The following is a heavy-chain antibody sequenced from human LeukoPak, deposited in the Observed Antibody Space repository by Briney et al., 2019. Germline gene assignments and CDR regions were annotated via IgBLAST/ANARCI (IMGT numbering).Heavy chain of an antibody. D-gene: IGHD1-1*01. Sequence: ASVKVPCKTSGYTFTGNYMHWVRQAPGQGLEGMGWINPKSVDTKYAQKFQGRVTVTRDTSSSTSYLELSRLRSDDTAIYYGARSQHNTFDPWGRGTLGTVSS. CDR3: ARSQHNTFDP. V-gene: IGHV1-2*02. CDR1: GYTFTGNY. CDR2: INPKSVDT. J-gene: IGHJ5*02.